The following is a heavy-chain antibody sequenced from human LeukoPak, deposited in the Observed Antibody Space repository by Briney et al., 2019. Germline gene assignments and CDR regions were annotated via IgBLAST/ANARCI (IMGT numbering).Heavy chain of an antibody. V-gene: IGHV3-30-3*01. CDR2: ISYDGSNK. Sequence: PGRSLRLSCAASGFTFSNYAMHWVRQAPGKGLEWVALISYDGSNKYYADSVKGRFTISRDNSKNTLYLQMNSLRAEDTAVYYCAKDLIITGTLGGYFDYWGQGTLVTVSS. CDR1: GFTFSNYA. CDR3: AKDLIITGTLGGYFDY. J-gene: IGHJ4*02. D-gene: IGHD1-7*01.